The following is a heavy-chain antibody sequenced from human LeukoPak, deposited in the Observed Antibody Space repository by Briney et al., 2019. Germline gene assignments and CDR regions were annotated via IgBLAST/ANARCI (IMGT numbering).Heavy chain of an antibody. V-gene: IGHV3-23*01. CDR1: GFTFSSYA. Sequence: GGSLRLSCTASGFTFSSYAMSWVRQAPGQGLEWVSGLSGSGATTYYADSVKGRFTISRDNSNNTLYLQMISLRAEDTAVYYCARGVGQGDYWGQGTLVTVSS. CDR3: ARGVGQGDY. CDR2: LSGSGATT. D-gene: IGHD1-26*01. J-gene: IGHJ4*02.